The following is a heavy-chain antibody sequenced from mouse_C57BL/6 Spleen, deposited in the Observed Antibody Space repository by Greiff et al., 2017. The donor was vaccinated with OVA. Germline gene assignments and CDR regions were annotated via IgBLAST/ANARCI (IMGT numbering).Heavy chain of an antibody. CDR1: GYTFTSYW. CDR2: IDPSDSYT. Sequence: QVQLKQPGAELVMPGASVKLSCKASGYTFTSYWMHWVKQRPGQGLEWIGEIDPSDSYTNYNQKFKGKSTLTVDKSSSTAYMQLSSLTSEDSAVYYCARPSDYYGSSYDYWGQGTTLTVSS. V-gene: IGHV1-69*01. CDR3: ARPSDYYGSSYDY. D-gene: IGHD1-1*01. J-gene: IGHJ2*01.